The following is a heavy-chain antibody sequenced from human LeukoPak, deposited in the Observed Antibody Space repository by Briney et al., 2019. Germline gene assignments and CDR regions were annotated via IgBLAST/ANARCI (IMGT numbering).Heavy chain of an antibody. D-gene: IGHD2-21*02. CDR2: MNPNSGNT. CDR1: GYTFTNYD. J-gene: IGHJ5*02. Sequence: ASVKVSCKTSGYTFTNYDINWLRQATGPGLEWMGWMNPNSGNTGYAQKFQGRVTMTRDTSTSTVYMELSSLRSEDTAVYYCARVDSTNCGGDCYSPWGQGTLVTASS. CDR3: ARVDSTNCGGDCYSP. V-gene: IGHV1-8*02.